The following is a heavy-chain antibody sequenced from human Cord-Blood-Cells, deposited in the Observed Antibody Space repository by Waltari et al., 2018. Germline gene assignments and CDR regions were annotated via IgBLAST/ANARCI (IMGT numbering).Heavy chain of an antibody. V-gene: IGHV1-3*01. CDR1: GYTFTSYA. D-gene: IGHD1-1*01. J-gene: IGHJ4*02. CDR2: INAGNGNT. CDR3: ARGGELERLFDY. Sequence: QVQLVQSGAEVKKPGASVKVSCKASGYTFTSYAMHWVRQAPGQRLEWMGWINAGNGNTKYSQKFQGRVTITRDTSASTAYTELSSLRSEDTAVYYCARGGELERLFDYWGQGTLVTVSS.